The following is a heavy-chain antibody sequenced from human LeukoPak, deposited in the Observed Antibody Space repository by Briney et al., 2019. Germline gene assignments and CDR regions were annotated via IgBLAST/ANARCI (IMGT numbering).Heavy chain of an antibody. J-gene: IGHJ6*02. CDR2: IWFDGKNE. D-gene: IGHD2-8*01. V-gene: IGHV3-33*01. CDR3: ARDRHCANGVCHSPPGMDV. CDR1: GFTFSSYG. Sequence: GGSLRLSCAASGFTFSSYGMHWVRRAPGKGLEWVADIWFDGKNEHFADSVKGRFTISRDNSKNTMYLQINSLRAEDTAVYYCARDRHCANGVCHSPPGMDVWGQGTTVTVSS.